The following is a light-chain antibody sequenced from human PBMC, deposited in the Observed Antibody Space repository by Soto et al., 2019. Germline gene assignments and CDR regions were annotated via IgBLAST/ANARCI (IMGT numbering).Light chain of an antibody. CDR1: QGITTN. J-gene: IGKJ4*01. CDR3: QQFNSYPLS. V-gene: IGKV1-9*01. Sequence: IQLTQSPSSLSASVGDRVNITCRASQGITTNLAWYLQKPGKAPELLIYGASTLQSGVPARFSGSGAGTDFSLTISSLQPEDFATYYRQQFNSYPLSFGGGTKVEI. CDR2: GAS.